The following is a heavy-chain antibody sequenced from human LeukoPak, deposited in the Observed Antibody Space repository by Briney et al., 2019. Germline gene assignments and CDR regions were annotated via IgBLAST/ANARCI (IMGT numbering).Heavy chain of an antibody. Sequence: GGSLRLSCAASGFTFSSNYMSWVRQAPGKGLEWVSVIYSGGSTYYADSVKGRFTISRDNSKNTLYLQMNSLRAEDTAVYYCASPRTPTDAWAFDIWGQGTMVTVSS. V-gene: IGHV3-53*01. CDR1: GFTFSSNY. CDR3: ASPRTPTDAWAFDI. J-gene: IGHJ3*02. CDR2: IYSGGST. D-gene: IGHD2-15*01.